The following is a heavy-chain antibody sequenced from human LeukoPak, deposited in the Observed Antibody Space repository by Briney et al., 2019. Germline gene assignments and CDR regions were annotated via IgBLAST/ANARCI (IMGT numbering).Heavy chain of an antibody. Sequence: PSKTLSLTCAVYGGSFTGYYWSWIRQPPGKGLEWIGEINHSGSTNYNPSLKSRVTISVDTSKNQFSLKLSSVTAADTAVYYCARGGYYDSSGYYSDAFDIWGQGTMVTVSS. J-gene: IGHJ3*02. V-gene: IGHV4-34*01. D-gene: IGHD3-22*01. CDR2: INHSGST. CDR1: GGSFTGYY. CDR3: ARGGYYDSSGYYSDAFDI.